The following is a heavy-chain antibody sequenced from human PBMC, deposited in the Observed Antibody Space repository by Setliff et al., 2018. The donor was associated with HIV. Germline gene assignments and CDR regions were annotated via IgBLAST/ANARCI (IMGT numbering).Heavy chain of an antibody. CDR2: IIPLFGTA. D-gene: IGHD3-16*01. J-gene: IGHJ4*02. V-gene: IGHV1-69*05. CDR1: GDTFSNSL. Sequence: SVKVSCKASGDTFSNSLVTWVRQAPGQGLEWMGGIIPLFGTANYAQKFQGRVTMTTDELMTTAYLELSSLRSEDTAVYYCAWGTQRPIDSWGQGTLVTVSS. CDR3: AWGTQRPIDS.